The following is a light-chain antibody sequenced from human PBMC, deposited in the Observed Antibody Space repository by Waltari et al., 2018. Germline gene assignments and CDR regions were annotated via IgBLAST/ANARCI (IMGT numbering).Light chain of an antibody. CDR3: QKYNSPPQT. J-gene: IGKJ1*01. V-gene: IGKV1-27*01. Sequence: DIQMTQSPSSLSASVGDRVTITCRASQGISHYLAWWQHKPGKVPNLLTYGASTLRSGVPSRFSGSGSGTEFTLTISSLQPEDVATYYCQKYNSPPQTFGQGTKVEIK. CDR1: QGISHY. CDR2: GAS.